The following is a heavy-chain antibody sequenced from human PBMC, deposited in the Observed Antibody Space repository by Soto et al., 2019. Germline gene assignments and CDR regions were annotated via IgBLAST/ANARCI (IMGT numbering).Heavy chain of an antibody. CDR3: SALSGGRGRLGYYYGMDV. Sequence: QVQLVQSGAEVKKPGASVKVSCKASGYTFTSYDINWVRQATGQGLEWMGWMNPNSGNTGYAQKFQGRVTMTRNTSISTTYMERGRLRSEDTAVDYWSALSGGRGRLGYYYGMDVWGQGTTVTVSS. CDR1: GYTFTSYD. CDR2: MNPNSGNT. V-gene: IGHV1-8*01. J-gene: IGHJ6*02. D-gene: IGHD1-26*01.